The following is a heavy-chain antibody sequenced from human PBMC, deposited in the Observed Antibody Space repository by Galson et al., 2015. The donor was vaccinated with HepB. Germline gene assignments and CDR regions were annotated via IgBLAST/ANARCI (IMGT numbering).Heavy chain of an antibody. V-gene: IGHV4-59*01. D-gene: IGHD2-2*01. J-gene: IGHJ4*02. CDR2: VFYSGST. CDR1: GDSISNYY. CDR3: ARYHCTSTTCRKGFDY. Sequence: ETLSLTCTVSGDSISNYYWSWIQQPPGKGLEWIAYVFYSGSTNYNPSLKSRATISVDSSKTQFSLQLTSVTAADTAMYYCARYHCTSTTCRKGFDYWGPGTLVTVSS.